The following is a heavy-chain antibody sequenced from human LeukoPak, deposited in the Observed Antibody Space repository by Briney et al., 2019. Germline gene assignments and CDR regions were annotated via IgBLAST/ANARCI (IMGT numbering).Heavy chain of an antibody. V-gene: IGHV1-18*01. J-gene: IGHJ4*02. CDR1: GYTFTSYG. D-gene: IGHD5-12*01. Sequence: ASVKVSCKASGYTFTSYGISWVRQAPGQGLEWMGWISAYNGNTNYAQKLQGRVTVTTDTSTSTAYMELRSLRSDDTAVYYCARRGVLYSGYDYRADYWGQGTLVTVSS. CDR3: ARRGVLYSGYDYRADY. CDR2: ISAYNGNT.